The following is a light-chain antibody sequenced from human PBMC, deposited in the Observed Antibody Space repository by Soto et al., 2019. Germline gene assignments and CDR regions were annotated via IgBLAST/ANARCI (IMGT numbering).Light chain of an antibody. CDR2: AAS. V-gene: IGKV3-20*01. Sequence: EIVLTQSPGTLSLSPGERATLSCRASQSVRNNYLAWYQQRPGQAPRLLIYAASSRATGIPDRFSGSGSGTDFTLIISSLQSEDFAVYYCQQYGSSPGAFGGGTKVDIK. J-gene: IGKJ4*01. CDR1: QSVRNNY. CDR3: QQYGSSPGA.